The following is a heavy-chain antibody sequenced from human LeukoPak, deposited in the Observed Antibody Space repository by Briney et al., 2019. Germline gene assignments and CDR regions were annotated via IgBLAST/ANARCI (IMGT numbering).Heavy chain of an antibody. CDR2: ISGSGSTI. D-gene: IGHD2-2*01. J-gene: IGHJ4*02. CDR1: GFTFSDYY. CDR3: ARDAGIGVVPAAKGGDY. V-gene: IGHV3-11*04. Sequence: NPGGSLRLSCAASGFTFSDYYMSWIRQAPGKGLEWVSYISGSGSTISYADSVKGRFTISRDNAKNALYLQMNSLRAEDTAVYHCARDAGIGVVPAAKGGDYWGQGTLVTVSS.